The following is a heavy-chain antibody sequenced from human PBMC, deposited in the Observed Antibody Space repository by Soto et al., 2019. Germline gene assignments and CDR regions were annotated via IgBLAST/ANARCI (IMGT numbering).Heavy chain of an antibody. CDR1: GFTFSSYG. CDR2: IWYDGSNK. J-gene: IGHJ3*02. Sequence: QVQLVESGGGVVQPGRSLRLSCAASGFTFSSYGMQWVRQAPGKGLEWVAVIWYDGSNKYYADSVKGRFAISRDNSKNTLYLQMNSLRAEDTAVYYCARAGCYEHDAFDIWGQGTMVTVSS. D-gene: IGHD5-12*01. CDR3: ARAGCYEHDAFDI. V-gene: IGHV3-33*01.